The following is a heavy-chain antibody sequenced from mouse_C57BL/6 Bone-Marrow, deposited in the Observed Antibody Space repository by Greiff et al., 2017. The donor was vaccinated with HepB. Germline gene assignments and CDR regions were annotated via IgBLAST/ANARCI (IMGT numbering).Heavy chain of an antibody. D-gene: IGHD3-2*02. CDR2: INSDGGST. CDR3: ARQLRLQAGLSMDY. V-gene: IGHV5-2*01. CDR1: EYEFPSHD. Sequence: EVHRVESGGGLVQPGESLKLSCESNEYEFPSHDMSWVRKTPEKRLELVAAINSDGGSTYYPDTMERRFIISRDNTKKTLYLQMSSLRSEDTALYYCARQLRLQAGLSMDYWGQGTSVTVSS. J-gene: IGHJ4*01.